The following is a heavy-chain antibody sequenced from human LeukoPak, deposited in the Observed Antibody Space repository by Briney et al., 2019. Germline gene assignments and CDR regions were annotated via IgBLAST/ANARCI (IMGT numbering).Heavy chain of an antibody. D-gene: IGHD6-13*01. J-gene: IGHJ6*03. CDR2: IKQDGREK. CDR3: ARVYGASSSWYFRYYYYYYMDV. CDR1: GFTFSSYW. V-gene: IGHV3-7*01. Sequence: HPGGSLRLSCAASGFTFSSYWMSWVRQAPGKGLEWVANIKQDGREKYYVDSVKGRFTISRDNAKNSLYLQMNSLRAEDTAVYYCARVYGASSSWYFRYYYYYYMDVWGKGTTVTVSS.